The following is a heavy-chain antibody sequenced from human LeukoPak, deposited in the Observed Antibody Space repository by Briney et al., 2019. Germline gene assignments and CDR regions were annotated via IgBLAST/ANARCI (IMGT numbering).Heavy chain of an antibody. CDR3: ARETINAHDY. J-gene: IGHJ4*02. CDR2: INVHSGNT. CDR1: GYTFSNSY. D-gene: IGHD4/OR15-4a*01. V-gene: IGHV1-18*01. Sequence: ASVKVSCKAFGYTFSNSYFSWVRQAPGQGLEWMGWINVHSGNTHYAQKLQGRVTLTTDTSTSTAYMELRSLRSDDTAVYYCARETINAHDYWGQGTLVTVSS.